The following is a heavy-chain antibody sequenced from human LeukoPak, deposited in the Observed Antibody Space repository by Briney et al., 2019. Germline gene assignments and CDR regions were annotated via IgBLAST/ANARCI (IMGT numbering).Heavy chain of an antibody. V-gene: IGHV5-51*01. Sequence: GESLQISCKGSGYSFTSHWIGWVRQLPGKGLEWMGIIYPGDSDTRYSPSFQGQVTISADKSISTAYLQWSSLKASDTAMYYCARHTAAGNDAFDIWGQGTMVTVSS. CDR3: ARHTAAGNDAFDI. CDR1: GYSFTSHW. D-gene: IGHD6-13*01. J-gene: IGHJ3*02. CDR2: IYPGDSDT.